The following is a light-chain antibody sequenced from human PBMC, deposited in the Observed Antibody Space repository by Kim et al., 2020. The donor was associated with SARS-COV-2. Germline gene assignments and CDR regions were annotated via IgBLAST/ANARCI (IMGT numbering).Light chain of an antibody. V-gene: IGKV1-5*03. CDR3: QQYDSYST. Sequence: DIQMTQSPSTLSASVGDRVTITCRASQSVSPWLAWYQQKPGKAPKLLIDRVSTLQRGVPSRFSGAGSGTEFTLTIAILQPDDFATYYCQQYDSYSTFGRGTKLEI. CDR1: QSVSPW. CDR2: RVS. J-gene: IGKJ4*02.